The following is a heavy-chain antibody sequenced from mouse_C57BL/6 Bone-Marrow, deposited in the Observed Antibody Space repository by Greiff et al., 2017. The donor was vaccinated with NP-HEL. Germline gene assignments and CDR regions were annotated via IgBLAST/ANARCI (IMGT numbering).Heavy chain of an antibody. CDR2: IDPSDSYT. V-gene: IGHV1-69*01. J-gene: IGHJ1*03. CDR3: ARSPLYYCGRHWYFDV. Sequence: QVQLQQPGAELVMPGASVKLSCKASGYTFTSYWMHWVKQRPGQGLEWIGEIDPSDSYTNYNQKFKGKSTLTVDKSSSTAYMQLSSLTSEDSAVYYCARSPLYYCGRHWYFDVWGTGTTVTVSS. D-gene: IGHD1-1*01. CDR1: GYTFTSYW.